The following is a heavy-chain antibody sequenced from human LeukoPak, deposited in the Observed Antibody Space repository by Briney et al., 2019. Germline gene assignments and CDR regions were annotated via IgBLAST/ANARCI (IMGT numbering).Heavy chain of an antibody. Sequence: ETLSLTCAVYGGSFSGYYWSWVRQAPGKGLEWVSVIYSGGSTYYADSVKGRFTISRDNSKNTLYLQMNSLRAEDTAVYYCARVSGRLSYYFDYWGQGTLVTVSS. CDR3: ARVSGRLSYYFDY. CDR1: GGSFSGYY. V-gene: IGHV3-53*01. D-gene: IGHD1-26*01. CDR2: IYSGGST. J-gene: IGHJ4*02.